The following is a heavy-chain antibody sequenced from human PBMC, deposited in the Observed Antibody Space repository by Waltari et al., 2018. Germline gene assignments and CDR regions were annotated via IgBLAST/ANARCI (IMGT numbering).Heavy chain of an antibody. J-gene: IGHJ4*02. CDR3: ARRHYYDSSAVFDY. V-gene: IGHV4-38-2*01. CDR1: GYSISSGYY. Sequence: QVQLQESGPGLVKPSETLSLTCAVSGYSISSGYYWGWIRQPPGKGLEWIGSIYHSGSTYSNPSLKSRVTISVDTSKNQFSLKLSSVTAADTAVYYCARRHYYDSSAVFDYWGQGTLVTVSS. CDR2: IYHSGST. D-gene: IGHD3-22*01.